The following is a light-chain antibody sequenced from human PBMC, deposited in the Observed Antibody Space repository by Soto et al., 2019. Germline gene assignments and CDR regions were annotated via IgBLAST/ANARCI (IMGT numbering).Light chain of an antibody. Sequence: QSVLTQPPSAYGTPGQRVTISCSGSSSNIGSNYVYWYQQLPGTAPKVLIYNDNQRPSGVSDRFSGSKSDTSASLAISGLRSEDEADYYCAAWDDSLSGYYVFGTGTKVTVL. V-gene: IGLV1-47*02. CDR3: AAWDDSLSGYYV. J-gene: IGLJ1*01. CDR1: SSNIGSNY. CDR2: NDN.